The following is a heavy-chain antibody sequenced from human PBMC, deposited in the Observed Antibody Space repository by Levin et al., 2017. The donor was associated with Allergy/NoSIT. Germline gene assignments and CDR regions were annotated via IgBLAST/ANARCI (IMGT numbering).Heavy chain of an antibody. J-gene: IGHJ4*02. CDR2: IYSSGSA. CDR1: CGSIRSGSYY. CDR3: ARAEVGSEH. D-gene: IGHD3-10*01. V-gene: IGHV4-61*02. Sequence: SLTLSLPCKVSCGSIRSGSYYWSWIRQPAAKGLEWIGRIYSSGSANYNPSLKSRVTISVDTSKNQFSLKLSSVTAADTAVYYCARAEVGSEHWGQGTLVTVSS.